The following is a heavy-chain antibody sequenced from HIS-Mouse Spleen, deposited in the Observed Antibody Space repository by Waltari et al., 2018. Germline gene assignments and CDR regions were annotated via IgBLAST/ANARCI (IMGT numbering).Heavy chain of an antibody. CDR1: GFTFSSFA. CDR3: ARGAVAGDAFDI. CDR2: ISYDGSNK. Sequence: QVQLVESGGGVVQPGRSLRLYCAASGFTFSSFAMHWVRQAPGKGLEWVAVISYDGSNKYYADSVKGRFTISRDNSKNTLYLQMNSLRAEDTAVYYCARGAVAGDAFDIWGQGTMVTVSS. D-gene: IGHD6-19*01. V-gene: IGHV3-30*04. J-gene: IGHJ3*02.